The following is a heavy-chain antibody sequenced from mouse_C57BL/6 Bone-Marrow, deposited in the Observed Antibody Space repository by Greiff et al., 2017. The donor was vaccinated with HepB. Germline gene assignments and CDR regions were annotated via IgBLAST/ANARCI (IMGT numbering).Heavy chain of an antibody. V-gene: IGHV1-64*01. CDR3: ARGASYYYGSSPWFAY. Sequence: QVQLQQPGAELVKPGASVKLSCKASGYTFTSYWMHWVKQRPGQGLEWIGMIHPNSGSTNYNEKFKSKATLTVDKSSSTAYMQLSSLTSEDSAVYYYARGASYYYGSSPWFAYWGQGTLVTVSA. D-gene: IGHD1-1*01. CDR2: IHPNSGST. J-gene: IGHJ3*01. CDR1: GYTFTSYW.